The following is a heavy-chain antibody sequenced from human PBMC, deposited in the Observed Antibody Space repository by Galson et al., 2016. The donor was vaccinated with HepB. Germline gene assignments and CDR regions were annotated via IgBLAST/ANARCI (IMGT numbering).Heavy chain of an antibody. Sequence: SLRLSCAASGFTFSNHAMSWVRQAPGKGLEWVSVITGSGVTYYADSVKGRFTISRDNSKNTLFLQMNSLRAEDTAIYYCATEGIHTSGWYGSWGQGTLVTVSS. V-gene: IGHV3-23*01. CDR1: GFTFSNHA. CDR3: ATEGIHTSGWYGS. J-gene: IGHJ5*02. D-gene: IGHD6-19*01. CDR2: ITGSGVT.